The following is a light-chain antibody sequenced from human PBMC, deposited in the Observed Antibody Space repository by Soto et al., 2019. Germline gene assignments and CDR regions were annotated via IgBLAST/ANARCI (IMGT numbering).Light chain of an antibody. J-gene: IGKJ2*01. CDR3: QQYFGSLYT. Sequence: SVLTQSPGTLSLSPGEGATLSCRTSQSISSTYLAWYQQRPGQAPRLLIYAASRRATGIPDRFSGSGSGKDFTLTFSRLEPEDFAVYYCQQYFGSLYTFGQGTKVDIK. V-gene: IGKV3-20*01. CDR1: QSISSTY. CDR2: AAS.